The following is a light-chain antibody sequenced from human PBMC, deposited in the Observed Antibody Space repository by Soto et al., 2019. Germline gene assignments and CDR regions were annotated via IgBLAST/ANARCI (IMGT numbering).Light chain of an antibody. V-gene: IGKV3-15*01. CDR1: QSVSNN. J-gene: IGKJ1*01. Sequence: ETVMTQSPATLSVSPGESATLSCRAGQSVSNNLAWYQQKPGQAPRLLIYGASSRATGIPATFSGSGSETQFTLTISSLQSEDFAVYYCQQYYNWPRTFGQGTKLDIK. CDR2: GAS. CDR3: QQYYNWPRT.